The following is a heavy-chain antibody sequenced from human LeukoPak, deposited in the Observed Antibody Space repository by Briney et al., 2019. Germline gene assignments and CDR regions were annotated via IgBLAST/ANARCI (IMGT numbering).Heavy chain of an antibody. J-gene: IGHJ5*02. CDR1: GFTFDDYA. D-gene: IGHD4-23*01. CDR3: AKAKGGNSIGWFDP. Sequence: GRSLRLSCAASGFTFDDYAMHWVRQAPGKGLEWVSGISWNSGSIGYADSVKGRFTISRDNAKNSLYLQMNSLRAEDTALYYCAKAKGGNSIGWFDPWGQGTLVTVSS. CDR2: ISWNSGSI. V-gene: IGHV3-9*01.